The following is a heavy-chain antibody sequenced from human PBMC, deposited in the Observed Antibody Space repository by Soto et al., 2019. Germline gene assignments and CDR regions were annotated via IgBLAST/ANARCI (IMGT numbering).Heavy chain of an antibody. J-gene: IGHJ6*02. CDR1: GGSVSSGNYY. Sequence: SETLSLTCTVSGGSVSSGNYYWSWIRQPPGKGLEWIGYIYYSGSTSYNPSLKSRVTMSADTSKNQFSLKLSSVTAADTAVYYCARDYRRQRFLAGDYYYYGMDVWGQGTRVTVSS. CDR3: ARDYRRQRFLAGDYYYYGMDV. V-gene: IGHV4-61*01. CDR2: IYYSGST. D-gene: IGHD3-3*01.